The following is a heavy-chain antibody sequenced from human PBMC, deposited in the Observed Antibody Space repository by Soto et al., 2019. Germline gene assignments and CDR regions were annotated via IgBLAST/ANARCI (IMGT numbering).Heavy chain of an antibody. J-gene: IGHJ6*02. D-gene: IGHD3-22*01. CDR2: IIPISETT. Sequence: QVQLVQSGAEVKKPGSSVKVSCKASGGTFSSLDINWVRQAPGQGLEWMGGIIPISETTNYAQIFQGRVSIVADISTSTAYMELSRLRSEDTAVYYCARALLSRSYDSGGYDSYFHAMDVWGQGTPVTVSS. CDR3: ARALLSRSYDSGGYDSYFHAMDV. V-gene: IGHV1-69*06. CDR1: GGTFSSLD.